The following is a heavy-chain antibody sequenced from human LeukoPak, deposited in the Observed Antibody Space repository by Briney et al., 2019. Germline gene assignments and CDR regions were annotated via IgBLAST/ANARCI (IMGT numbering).Heavy chain of an antibody. V-gene: IGHV3-7*03. J-gene: IGHJ1*01. CDR2: IKQDGSEK. CDR3: ARSRCSSTSCLYFQH. CDR1: GFTFSSYW. D-gene: IGHD2-2*01. Sequence: GGSLRLSCAASGFTFSSYWMSWVRQAPGKGLEWVANIKQDGSEKYYVDSVKGRFTISRDNAKNSLYLQMNSLRAEDTAVYYCARSRCSSTSCLYFQHWGQGTLSPSPQ.